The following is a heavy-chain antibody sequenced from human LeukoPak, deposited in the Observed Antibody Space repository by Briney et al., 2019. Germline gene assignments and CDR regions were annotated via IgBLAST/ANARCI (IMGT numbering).Heavy chain of an antibody. CDR3: TTGGHSGYVGPHPLYYYYYMDV. V-gene: IGHV3-15*01. CDR1: GFTFSNAW. J-gene: IGHJ6*03. Sequence: GGSLRLSCAASGFTFSNAWMSWVRQAPGKGLEWVGRIKSKTDGGTTDYAAPVKGRFTISRDDSKNTLYLQMNSLKTEDTAVYYCTTGGHSGYVGPHPLYYYYYMDVWGKGTTVTVSS. D-gene: IGHD5-12*01. CDR2: IKSKTDGGTT.